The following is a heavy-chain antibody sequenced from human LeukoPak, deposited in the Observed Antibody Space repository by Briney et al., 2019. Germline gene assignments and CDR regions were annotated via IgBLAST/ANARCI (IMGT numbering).Heavy chain of an antibody. D-gene: IGHD3-22*01. CDR2: IIPILGIA. J-gene: IGHJ4*02. CDR1: GGTCSSYA. Sequence: GASVKVSCKSSGGTCSSYAIRWVRQAPGQGLEWLGRIIPILGIANYAQKFQGRVTITADKSTSTAYMELSSLRSEDTAVYYCARGKLLSRYPHSSGYYYDYWGQGTLVTVSS. CDR3: ARGKLLSRYPHSSGYYYDY. V-gene: IGHV1-69*04.